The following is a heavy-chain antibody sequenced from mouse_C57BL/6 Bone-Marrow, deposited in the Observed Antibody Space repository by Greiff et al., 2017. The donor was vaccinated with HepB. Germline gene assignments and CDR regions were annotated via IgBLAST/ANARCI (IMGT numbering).Heavy chain of an antibody. CDR2: IYPGGGYT. J-gene: IGHJ1*03. V-gene: IGHV1-63*01. CDR3: ARRADWDGGYFDV. CDR1: GYTFTNYW. D-gene: IGHD4-1*01. Sequence: QVQLQQSGAELVRPGTSEKMSCKASGYTFTNYWIGWAKQRPGHGLEWIGDIYPGGGYTNYNEKFKGKATLTADKSSSTAYMQFSSLTSEDSAIYYCARRADWDGGYFDVGGRGTTLTVSS.